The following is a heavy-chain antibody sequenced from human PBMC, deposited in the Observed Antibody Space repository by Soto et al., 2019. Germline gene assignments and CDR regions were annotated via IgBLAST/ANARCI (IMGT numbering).Heavy chain of an antibody. Sequence: SETLSLTCTVSGGSISSGDYYWSWIRQPPGKGLEWIGYIYYSGSTYYNPSLKSRVTISVDTSKNQFSLKLKSVTAADTAIYYCVGVLRWGGTYPDAFDVWGQGTVVTVSS. CDR2: IYYSGST. J-gene: IGHJ3*01. CDR3: VGVLRWGGTYPDAFDV. CDR1: GGSISSGDYY. V-gene: IGHV4-30-4*03. D-gene: IGHD6-19*01.